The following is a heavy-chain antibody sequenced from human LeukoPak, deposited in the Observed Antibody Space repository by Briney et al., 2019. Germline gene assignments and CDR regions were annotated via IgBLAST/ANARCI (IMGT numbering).Heavy chain of an antibody. J-gene: IGHJ6*02. V-gene: IGHV3-23*01. CDR1: GFTFSSYA. Sequence: QPGGSLRLSCAASGFTFSSYAMSWVRQAPGKGLEWVSAISGSGGSTYYADSVKGRFTISRDNPKNTLYLQMNSLRAEDTAVYYCGQVPGPAYYYYYGMDVWGQGTTVTVSS. CDR2: ISGSGGST. D-gene: IGHD3-10*01. CDR3: GQVPGPAYYYYYGMDV.